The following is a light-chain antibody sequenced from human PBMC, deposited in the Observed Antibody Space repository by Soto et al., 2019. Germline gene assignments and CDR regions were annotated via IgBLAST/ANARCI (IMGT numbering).Light chain of an antibody. CDR1: QSISDY. V-gene: IGKV1-5*01. Sequence: DIQMTPSPSTLSASVGDRVIIPCRASQSISDYLAWYQQKPGKAPKLLIYDASNLESGVPSTSSGSGSGTEFTLTISSLQPDDFATYYCQQYYTYWHMFGQGTKVDIK. CDR2: DAS. CDR3: QQYYTYWHM. J-gene: IGKJ1*01.